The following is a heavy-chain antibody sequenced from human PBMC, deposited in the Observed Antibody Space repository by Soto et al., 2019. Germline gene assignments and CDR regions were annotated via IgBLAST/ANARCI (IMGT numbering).Heavy chain of an antibody. D-gene: IGHD6-19*01. CDR1: GGSIRSSDW. CDR3: ASSIAVAGRSYGMDV. J-gene: IGHJ6*02. CDR2: IYHSGST. V-gene: IGHV4-4*02. Sequence: TSETQSLTCAVSGGSIRSSDWWSWVRQPPGKGLEWIGEIYHSGSTNYNPSLKSRVTISVDKSKNQFSLKLSSVTAADTAVYYCASSIAVAGRSYGMDVWGQGTTVTVSS.